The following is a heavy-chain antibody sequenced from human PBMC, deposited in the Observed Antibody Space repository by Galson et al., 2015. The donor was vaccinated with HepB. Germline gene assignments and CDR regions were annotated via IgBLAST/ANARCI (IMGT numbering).Heavy chain of an antibody. CDR1: GDSVSSNSAA. V-gene: IGHV6-1*01. CDR2: TYYRSKWYN. Sequence: CAISGDSVSSNSAAWNWIRQSPSRGLEWLGRTYYRSKWYNDYAVSVKSRITINPDTSKNQFSLQLNSVTPEDTAVYYCARGWIQLWQYYFDYWGQGTLVTVSS. D-gene: IGHD5-18*01. CDR3: ARGWIQLWQYYFDY. J-gene: IGHJ4*02.